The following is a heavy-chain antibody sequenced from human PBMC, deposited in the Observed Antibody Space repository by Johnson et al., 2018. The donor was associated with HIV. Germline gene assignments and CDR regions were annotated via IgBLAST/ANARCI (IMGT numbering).Heavy chain of an antibody. Sequence: VQLVEFGGGVVPPGGSLRLSCVASGFPFDDYGMSWVRQAPGKGLEWVSIIYSGDTTYYADSVKGRFTISRDNSRNTLYLQMNSLRAEDTAVYYCARDVTKDAFDIWGQGTMVTVSS. CDR3: ARDVTKDAFDI. J-gene: IGHJ3*02. CDR2: IYSGDTT. CDR1: GFPFDDYG. D-gene: IGHD4-17*01. V-gene: IGHV3-66*01.